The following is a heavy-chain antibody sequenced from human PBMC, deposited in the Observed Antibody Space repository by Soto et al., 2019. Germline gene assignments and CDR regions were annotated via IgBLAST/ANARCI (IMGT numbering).Heavy chain of an antibody. CDR1: GFTFSSSW. CDR2: IKQEGSEK. J-gene: IGHJ4*02. V-gene: IGHV3-7*01. Sequence: GGSLRLSCEASGFTFSSSWMSWVRQAPWKGLEVVANIKQEGSEKYYVDSVKGRFTISRDNAKNSLYLQMNSLRAEDTAVYYCARSPPHITIFGVVIPAPVDYWGQGTLVTVSS. CDR3: ARSPPHITIFGVVIPAPVDY. D-gene: IGHD3-3*01.